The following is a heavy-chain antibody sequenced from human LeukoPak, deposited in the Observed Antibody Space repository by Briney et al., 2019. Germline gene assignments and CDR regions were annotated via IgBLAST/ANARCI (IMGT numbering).Heavy chain of an antibody. D-gene: IGHD5-18*01. CDR1: GGSISSYY. CDR3: ARGGRIQLWYFDY. J-gene: IGHJ4*02. V-gene: IGHV4-59*01. CDR2: IYYSGST. Sequence: PSETLSLTCTVSGGSISSYYWSWIRQPPGKGLEWIGYIYYSGSTNYNPSLKSRVTISVDTSKNQFSLKLSSVTAADTAVYYCARGGRIQLWYFDYWGQGTLVTVSS.